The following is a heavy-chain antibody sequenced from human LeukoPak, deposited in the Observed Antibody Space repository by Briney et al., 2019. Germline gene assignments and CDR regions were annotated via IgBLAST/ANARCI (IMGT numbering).Heavy chain of an antibody. D-gene: IGHD2-15*01. CDR2: ISTTGGTT. J-gene: IGHJ6*03. CDR3: AKNGDRGAYCSGGTCYPYYYYYMDV. V-gene: IGHV3-23*01. Sequence: GGSLRLSCAASGLTFSSYGMSWVRQAPGRGLEWVSAISTTGGTTYYADSVRGRFTISRDNSRNTLYLQVNSLRAEDTAIYYCAKNGDRGAYCSGGTCYPYYYYYMDVWGKGTTVTISS. CDR1: GLTFSSYG.